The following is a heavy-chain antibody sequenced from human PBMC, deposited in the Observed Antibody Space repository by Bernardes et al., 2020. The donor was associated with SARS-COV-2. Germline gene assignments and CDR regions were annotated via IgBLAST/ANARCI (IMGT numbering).Heavy chain of an antibody. CDR3: ARVSPTTYSSSWYLYYYYYMDV. V-gene: IGHV4-59*01. D-gene: IGHD6-13*01. CDR2: IYYSGST. CDR1: GGSISSYY. J-gene: IGHJ6*03. Sequence: SETLSLTCTVSGGSISSYYWSWIRQPPGQGLEWIGYIYYSGSTNYNPSLKSRVTISVDTSKNQFSLKLSSVTAADTAVYYCARVSPTTYSSSWYLYYYYYMDVWGKGTTVTVSS.